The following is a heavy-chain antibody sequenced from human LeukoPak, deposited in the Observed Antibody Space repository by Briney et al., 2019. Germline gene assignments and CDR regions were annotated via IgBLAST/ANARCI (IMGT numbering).Heavy chain of an antibody. V-gene: IGHV3-53*01. D-gene: IGHD3-22*01. J-gene: IGHJ6*02. CDR1: GFIVSSNY. CDR3: ARDRYYYDSSGYYRTGYYYYGMDV. Sequence: GGSLRLSCAASGFIVSSNYMSWVRQAPGKGLEWVSVIYSGGSTYYADSVKGRFTISRDNSKNTLYLQMNSLRAEDTAVYYCARDRYYYDSSGYYRTGYYYYGMDVWGQGTTVTVSS. CDR2: IYSGGST.